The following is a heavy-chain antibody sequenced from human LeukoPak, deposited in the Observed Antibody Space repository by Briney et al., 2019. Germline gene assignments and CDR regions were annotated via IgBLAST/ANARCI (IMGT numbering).Heavy chain of an antibody. V-gene: IGHV4-34*01. D-gene: IGHD1-26*01. CDR2: INHSRST. CDR1: GGSFSGYY. Sequence: SETLSFTCAVYGGSFSGYYWSWIRQPPGRGLEWIGEINHSRSTNYNPSLKSRVTISVDTSKNQFSLKLSSVTAADTAVYYCARGGGELPFDYWGQGTLVTVSS. J-gene: IGHJ4*02. CDR3: ARGGGELPFDY.